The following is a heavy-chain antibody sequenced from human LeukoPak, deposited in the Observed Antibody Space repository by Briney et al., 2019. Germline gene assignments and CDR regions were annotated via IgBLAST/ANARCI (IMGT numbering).Heavy chain of an antibody. CDR1: GFTFSSSW. V-gene: IGHV3-7*01. Sequence: GGSLRLSCAASGFTFSSSWMSWVRQAPGKGLEWVANIKQDGSEKYYVDSVKGRFTISRDNAKNSLYLQMNSLRAEDTAVYYCARATGSFDWLLYPDSGYFDYWGQGTLVTVSS. D-gene: IGHD3-9*01. CDR2: IKQDGSEK. CDR3: ARATGSFDWLLYPDSGYFDY. J-gene: IGHJ4*02.